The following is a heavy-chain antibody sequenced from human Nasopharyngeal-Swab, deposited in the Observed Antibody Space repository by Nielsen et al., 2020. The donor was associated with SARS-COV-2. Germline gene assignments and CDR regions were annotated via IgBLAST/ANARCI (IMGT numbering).Heavy chain of an antibody. D-gene: IGHD3-22*01. CDR3: ARDPGSGSFYFDY. V-gene: IGHV4-34*01. Sequence: WIRQPQGKGLEWIGEINHNGSTNYNPSLKSRVTISVDTSKNQFSLKLSSVTAADTAVYYCARDPGSGSFYFDYWGQGTLVTVSS. J-gene: IGHJ4*02. CDR2: INHNGST.